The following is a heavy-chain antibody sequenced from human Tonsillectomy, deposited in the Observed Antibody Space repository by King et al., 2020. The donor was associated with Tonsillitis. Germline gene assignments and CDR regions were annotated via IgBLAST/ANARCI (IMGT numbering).Heavy chain of an antibody. CDR1: GFTFSSYG. J-gene: IGHJ4*02. V-gene: IGHV3-30*18. CDR2: ISYDGSNK. CDR3: AKDQSPYGYFDY. Sequence: VQLVESGGGVVQPGRSLRLSCAASGFTFSSYGMHWVRQAPGKGLEWVAVISYDGSNKYYADSVKGRFTISRDNSKNTLYLQMNSLRAEDTAVYYCAKDQSPYGYFDYWGQGTLVTVSS. D-gene: IGHD4-17*01.